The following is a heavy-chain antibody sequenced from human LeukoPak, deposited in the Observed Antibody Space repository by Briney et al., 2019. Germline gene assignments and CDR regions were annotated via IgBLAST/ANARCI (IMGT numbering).Heavy chain of an antibody. D-gene: IGHD2-2*01. Sequence: GASVKVSCKVSGYTLTELSMHWVRQAPGKGLEWMGGFDPEDGETIYALKFQGRVTMTEDTSSDTAYVELRSLRSEDTAVYYCATIYCSSNNCYLDAFDVWGQGTVVAVSS. CDR3: ATIYCSSNNCYLDAFDV. CDR1: GYTLTELS. CDR2: FDPEDGET. J-gene: IGHJ3*01. V-gene: IGHV1-24*01.